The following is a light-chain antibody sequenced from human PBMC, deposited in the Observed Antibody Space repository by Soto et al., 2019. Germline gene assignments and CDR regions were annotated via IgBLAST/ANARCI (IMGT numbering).Light chain of an antibody. V-gene: IGKV1-39*01. CDR3: QQSYNTPIT. J-gene: IGKJ5*01. Sequence: DIQMTQSPSSLSASVGDRVTITCLASQTISTYLNWYQQKPEKAPNLLIYAAFNLQSGVPSRFSGTRSGTDFTLTISSLQPEDFATYYCQQSYNTPITFGQGTRLEIK. CDR2: AAF. CDR1: QTISTY.